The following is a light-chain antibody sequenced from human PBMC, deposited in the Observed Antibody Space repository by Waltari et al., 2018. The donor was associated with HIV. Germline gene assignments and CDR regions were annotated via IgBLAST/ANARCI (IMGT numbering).Light chain of an antibody. CDR2: KDS. V-gene: IGLV3-25*03. J-gene: IGLJ2*01. CDR3: QSADSSGTYVV. CDR1: ALPKQY. Sequence: SYKLTQPPSVSVSPGQTAMITCSGDALPKQYSYWFQQKPGQAPVLVIYKDSERPSGIPGRFSRSSSGTAATLTISGVQAEDEADYYCQSADSSGTYVVFGGGTKLTVL.